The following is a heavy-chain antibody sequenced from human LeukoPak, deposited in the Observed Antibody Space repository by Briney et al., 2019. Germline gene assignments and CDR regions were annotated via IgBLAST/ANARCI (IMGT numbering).Heavy chain of an antibody. D-gene: IGHD2-21*02. CDR2: INSNSGGT. CDR1: GYTFTSYY. Sequence: ASLKVSCKTSGYTFTSYYMHWVRQAPGQGLEWMGWINSNSGGTNYAQKFQGRVTMTRDTSISTAYMELSRLRSDDTAIYYCARGVTARGFYYYMDDWGKGTTVTISS. J-gene: IGHJ6*03. V-gene: IGHV1-2*02. CDR3: ARGVTARGFYYYMDD.